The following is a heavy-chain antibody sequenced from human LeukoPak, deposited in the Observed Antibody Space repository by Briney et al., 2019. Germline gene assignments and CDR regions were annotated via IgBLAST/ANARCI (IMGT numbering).Heavy chain of an antibody. Sequence: SETLSLTCTVSGGSISSHYWSWIRQPPGKGLEWIGYIYYSGSTNYNPSLKSRVTISVDTSKNQFSLKLSSVTAADTAVYYCASLFGDYDSSGYDDYWGQGTLVTVSS. CDR3: ASLFGDYDSSGYDDY. CDR2: IYYSGST. CDR1: GGSISSHY. J-gene: IGHJ4*02. V-gene: IGHV4-59*11. D-gene: IGHD3-22*01.